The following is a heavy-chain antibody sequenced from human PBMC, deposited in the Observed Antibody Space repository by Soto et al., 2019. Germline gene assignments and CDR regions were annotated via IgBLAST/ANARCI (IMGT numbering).Heavy chain of an antibody. CDR2: ISYDGSNK. D-gene: IGHD5-18*01. V-gene: IGHV3-30-3*01. Sequence: GGSLRLSCAASGFTFSSYAMHWVRQAPGKGLEWVAVISYDGSNKYYADSVKGRFTISRDNSKNTLYLQMNSLRAEDTAVYYCARDRCSYGYAFDIWGQGTMVTVSS. J-gene: IGHJ3*02. CDR1: GFTFSSYA. CDR3: ARDRCSYGYAFDI.